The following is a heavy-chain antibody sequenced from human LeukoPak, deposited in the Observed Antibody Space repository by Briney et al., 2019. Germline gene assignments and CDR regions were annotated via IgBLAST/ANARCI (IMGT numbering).Heavy chain of an antibody. CDR3: ARVGYGSGSYFDY. D-gene: IGHD3-10*01. CDR1: GFTFNSYS. Sequence: GGSLRLSCAASGFTFNSYSMSWVRQAPGKGLEWVSYISHTSESTYYADSVRGRFSISRDDAKSSLYLQMNSLRAEDTAVYYCARVGYGSGSYFDYWGQGTLVTVSS. J-gene: IGHJ4*02. V-gene: IGHV3-48*01. CDR2: ISHTSEST.